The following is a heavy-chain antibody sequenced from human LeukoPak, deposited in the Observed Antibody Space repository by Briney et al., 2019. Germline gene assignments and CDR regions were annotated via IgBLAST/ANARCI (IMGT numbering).Heavy chain of an antibody. J-gene: IGHJ3*01. CDR2: TYYTSKWNT. CDR3: ARGRASAFDV. Sequence: SQTLSLXCAISGDXXSTSGVAWNXXXQXXXRGLEWLGRTYYTSKWNTDYAVSVKSRIVVXPDTSKNQFSLQLNSVTSEDTAVXXCARGRASAFDVWGQGTMVTVSS. D-gene: IGHD6-25*01. CDR1: GDXXSTSGVA. V-gene: IGHV6-1*01.